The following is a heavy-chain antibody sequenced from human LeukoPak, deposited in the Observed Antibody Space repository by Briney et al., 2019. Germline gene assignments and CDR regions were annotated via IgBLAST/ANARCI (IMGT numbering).Heavy chain of an antibody. CDR1: GGTLNNYA. D-gene: IGHD1-14*01. Sequence: SVKVSCKACGGTLNNYAISWVRQAPGQGLEWMGGIIPISGSTNYARKFQAGVTTTADESTSTAYMELSSLRSEDTAVYYCARGKPTTFDYWGQGTLVTVSS. CDR3: ARGKPTTFDY. J-gene: IGHJ4*02. V-gene: IGHV1-69*13. CDR2: IIPISGST.